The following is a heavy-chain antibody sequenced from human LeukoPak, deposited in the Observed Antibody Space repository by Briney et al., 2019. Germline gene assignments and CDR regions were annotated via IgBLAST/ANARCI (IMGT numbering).Heavy chain of an antibody. CDR1: GFTSSDYY. CDR3: ARDLDYYGSGSYYFY. CDR2: ISSSGSTI. J-gene: IGHJ4*02. V-gene: IGHV3-11*01. D-gene: IGHD3-10*01. Sequence: GGSLRLSCAASGFTSSDYYMSWIRQAPGKGLEWVSYISSSGSTIYYADSVKGRFTIPRDNAKNSLYLQVNSLRAEDTAVYYCARDLDYYGSGSYYFYWGQGTLVTVSS.